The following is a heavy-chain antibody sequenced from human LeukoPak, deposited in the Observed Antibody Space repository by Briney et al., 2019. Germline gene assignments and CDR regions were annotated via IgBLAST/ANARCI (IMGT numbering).Heavy chain of an antibody. Sequence: ASVKVSCKASGDTLSSRGFSWVRQAPGQGVEWVGGSIPMFGTETYEQIYQGRSMITADESTGTAYVDLSSLRSEDAAVYYCARVVSIGQPPYFYYMDVWGKGTTVTVSS. CDR2: SIPMFGTE. J-gene: IGHJ6*03. CDR3: ARVVSIGQPPYFYYMDV. D-gene: IGHD6-6*01. CDR1: GDTLSSRG. V-gene: IGHV1-69*13.